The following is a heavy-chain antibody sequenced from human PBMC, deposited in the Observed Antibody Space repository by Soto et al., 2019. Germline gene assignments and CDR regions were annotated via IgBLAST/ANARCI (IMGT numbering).Heavy chain of an antibody. D-gene: IGHD3-22*01. Sequence: GGSLRLSCAASGFTFSSYSMNWVRQAPGKGLEWVSSISSSSSYIYYADSVKGRFTISRDNAKNSLYLQMNSLRAEDMAVYYCARDYSVTYYYDSSGINWFDPWGQGTLVTVSS. V-gene: IGHV3-21*01. CDR3: ARDYSVTYYYDSSGINWFDP. CDR1: GFTFSSYS. J-gene: IGHJ5*02. CDR2: ISSSSSYI.